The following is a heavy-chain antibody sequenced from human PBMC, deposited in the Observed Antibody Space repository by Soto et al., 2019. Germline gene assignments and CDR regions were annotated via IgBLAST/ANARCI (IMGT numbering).Heavy chain of an antibody. D-gene: IGHD6-13*01. Sequence: SETLSLTCAVPGGSISSGGYSWSWIRQPPGKGLEWIGYIYHSGSTYYNPSLKSRVTISVDRSKNQFSLKLSSVTAADTAVYYCARDALASSSWYPDYFDYWGQGTLVTVSS. V-gene: IGHV4-30-2*01. CDR2: IYHSGST. J-gene: IGHJ4*02. CDR3: ARDALASSSWYPDYFDY. CDR1: GGSISSGGYS.